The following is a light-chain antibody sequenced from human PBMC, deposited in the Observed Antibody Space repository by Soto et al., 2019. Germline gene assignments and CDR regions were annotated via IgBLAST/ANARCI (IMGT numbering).Light chain of an antibody. V-gene: IGLV2-14*01. CDR2: EVS. CDR1: SSDVGGYNY. Sequence: QSALTQPASVSGSPGQSITIFCTGTSSDVGGYNYVSWYQQHPGKAPKLMIYEVSNRPSGVFNRFSGSKSGNTASLTISGLQAEDEADYYCSSYTSSSTRVFGGGTKLTVL. J-gene: IGLJ3*02. CDR3: SSYTSSSTRV.